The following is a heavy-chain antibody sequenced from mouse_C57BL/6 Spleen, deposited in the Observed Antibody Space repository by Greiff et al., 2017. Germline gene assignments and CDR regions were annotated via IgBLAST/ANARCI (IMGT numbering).Heavy chain of an antibody. J-gene: IGHJ2*01. Sequence: QVQLQQPGAELVMPGASVKLSCKASGYTFTSYWMHWVKQRPGQGLEWIGEIDPSDSYTNYNQKFKGKSTLTVDKSSSTAYMQLSSLTSEDSAVYYCASGRRGDYWGQGTTRTVSS. CDR3: ASGRRGDY. CDR1: GYTFTSYW. CDR2: IDPSDSYT. V-gene: IGHV1-69*01.